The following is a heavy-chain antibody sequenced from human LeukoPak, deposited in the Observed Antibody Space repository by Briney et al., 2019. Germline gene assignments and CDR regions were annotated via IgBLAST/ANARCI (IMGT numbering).Heavy chain of an antibody. CDR2: MSPNSGNT. V-gene: IGHV1-8*03. Sequence: ASVKVSCKASGYTFTSYDINWVRQATGQGLEWMGWMSPNSGNTGYAQKFQGRVTITRNTSISTAYMELSSLRSEDTAVYYCARVDYDILTAYKDYWGQGTLVTVSS. CDR3: ARVDYDILTAYKDY. D-gene: IGHD3-9*01. CDR1: GYTFTSYD. J-gene: IGHJ4*02.